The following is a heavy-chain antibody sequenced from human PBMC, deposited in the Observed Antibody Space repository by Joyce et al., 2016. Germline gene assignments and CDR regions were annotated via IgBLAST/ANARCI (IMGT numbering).Heavy chain of an antibody. V-gene: IGHV3-30*18. CDR3: AKILTAGYSSGWFLDY. J-gene: IGHJ4*02. CDR1: GLTLSNYG. CDR2: ISYDGVYK. Sequence: QVQLVESGGGVVQPGRSLRLSCTASGLTLSNYGVHWVRQAPGKGRGWVEVISYDGVYKYYSDSVKGRFTISRDNSRDTLFLEMNSLRAEDTAVYYCAKILTAGYSSGWFLDYWGQGTLVTVSS. D-gene: IGHD6-25*01.